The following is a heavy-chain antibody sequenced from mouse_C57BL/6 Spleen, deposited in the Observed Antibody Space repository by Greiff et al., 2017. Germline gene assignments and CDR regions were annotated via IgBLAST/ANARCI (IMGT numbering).Heavy chain of an antibody. Sequence: EVKLVESGGDLVKPGGSLKLSCAASGFTFSSYGMSWVRQTPDKRLEWVATISSGGSYTYYPDSVKGRFTISRDNAKNTLYLQMSSLKSEDTAMYYCARHDGMDYWGQGTSVTVSS. CDR2: ISSGGSYT. CDR1: GFTFSSYG. V-gene: IGHV5-6*01. J-gene: IGHJ4*01. CDR3: ARHDGMDY.